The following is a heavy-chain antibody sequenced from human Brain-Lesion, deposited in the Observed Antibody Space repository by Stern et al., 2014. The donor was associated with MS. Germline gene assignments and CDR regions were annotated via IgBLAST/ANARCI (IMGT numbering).Heavy chain of an antibody. J-gene: IGHJ6*02. D-gene: IGHD3-3*01. V-gene: IGHV1-2*02. CDR1: GYIFTGYY. CDR3: ARDQRGITIFGVVTDYYYLGMDV. CDR2: IKPNTGGT. Sequence: VQLVQSGAEVKKPGASVKVSCQTSGYIFTGYYIHWVRQAPGQGLEWMAWIKPNTGGTKYAQKFQGRVTMSRDTSISTAYVELSSLTSDDTAVYYCARDQRGITIFGVVTDYYYLGMDVWGQGTTVTVSS.